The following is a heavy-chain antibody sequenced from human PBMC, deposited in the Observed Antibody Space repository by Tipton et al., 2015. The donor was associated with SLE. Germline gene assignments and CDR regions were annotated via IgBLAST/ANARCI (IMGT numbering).Heavy chain of an antibody. CDR2: ISSSGGTI. D-gene: IGHD6-13*01. Sequence: SLRLSCAASGFTFSSYEMNWVRQAPGKGLEWVSYISSSGGTIYYADSVKGRFTISRDNAKNTLYLQMNSLRAEDTAVYYCARGGAIAAAGSWGQGTLVTVSS. CDR1: GFTFSSYE. CDR3: ARGGAIAAAGS. V-gene: IGHV3-48*03. J-gene: IGHJ4*02.